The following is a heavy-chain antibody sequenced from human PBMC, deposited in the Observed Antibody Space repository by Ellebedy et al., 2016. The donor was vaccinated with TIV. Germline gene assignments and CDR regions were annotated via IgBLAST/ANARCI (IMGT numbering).Heavy chain of an antibody. V-gene: IGHV3-11*04. D-gene: IGHD6-13*01. CDR2: ISSSGSTT. CDR3: ARVLSNSWYRGPLDS. CDR1: FSDYY. J-gene: IGHJ4*02. Sequence: FSDYYMSWIRQAPGKGLEWVSYISSSGSTTWYADSVEGRFTVSRDNAKNSLYLQMNSLRVEDTAVYYCARVLSNSWYRGPLDSWGQGTLVTVSS.